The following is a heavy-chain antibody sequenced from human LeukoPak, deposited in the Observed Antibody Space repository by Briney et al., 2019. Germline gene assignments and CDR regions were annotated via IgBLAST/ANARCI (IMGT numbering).Heavy chain of an antibody. Sequence: PGGSLRLSCAASGFTFSSYATHWVRQAPGKGLEYVSAISSNGGSTYYADSVKGRFTISRDNSKNTLYLQMGSLRAEDMAVYYCAREGYSSGWYYFDYWGQGTLVTVSS. J-gene: IGHJ4*02. CDR1: GFTFSSYA. CDR3: AREGYSSGWYYFDY. V-gene: IGHV3-64*02. CDR2: ISSNGGST. D-gene: IGHD6-19*01.